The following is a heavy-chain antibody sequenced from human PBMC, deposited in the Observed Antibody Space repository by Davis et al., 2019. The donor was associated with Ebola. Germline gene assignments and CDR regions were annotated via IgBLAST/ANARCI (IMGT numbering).Heavy chain of an antibody. CDR2: INTNTGNP. CDR3: AREDRTLWFGGADAFDI. V-gene: IGHV7-4-1*02. J-gene: IGHJ3*02. Sequence: ASVKVSCKASGYTFTSYAMNWVRQAPGQGLEWMGWINTNTGNPTYAQGFTGRFVFSLDTSVSTAYLQISSLKAEDTAVYYCAREDRTLWFGGADAFDIWGQGTMVTVSS. D-gene: IGHD3-10*01. CDR1: GYTFTSYA.